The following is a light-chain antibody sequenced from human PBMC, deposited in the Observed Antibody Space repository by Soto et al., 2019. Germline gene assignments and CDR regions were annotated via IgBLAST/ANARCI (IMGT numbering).Light chain of an antibody. Sequence: ALTQPASVSGSPGQSITISCTGTSSDVGAYTFVSWYQQHPDKVPKLMIFDVSRRPSGVSDRFSGSKSGNTASLTISGLQPEDEADYYCSSYTSSSTHVFGSGTKVTVL. V-gene: IGLV2-14*03. CDR2: DVS. CDR1: SSDVGAYTF. J-gene: IGLJ1*01. CDR3: SSYTSSSTHV.